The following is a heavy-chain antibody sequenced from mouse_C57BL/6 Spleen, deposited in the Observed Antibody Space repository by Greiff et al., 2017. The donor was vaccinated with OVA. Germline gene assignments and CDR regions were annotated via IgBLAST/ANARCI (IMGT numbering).Heavy chain of an antibody. D-gene: IGHD1-1*01. V-gene: IGHV5-9-1*02. CDR2: ISSGGDYI. CDR1: GFTFSSYA. J-gene: IGHJ2*01. Sequence: EVKLMESGEGLVKPGGSLKLSCAASGFTFSSYAMSWVRQTPEKRLEWVAYISSGGDYIYYADTVKGRFTISRDNARNTLYLQMSSLKSEDTAMYYCTRDATTVVATSDYFDYWGQGTTLTVSS. CDR3: TRDATTVVATSDYFDY.